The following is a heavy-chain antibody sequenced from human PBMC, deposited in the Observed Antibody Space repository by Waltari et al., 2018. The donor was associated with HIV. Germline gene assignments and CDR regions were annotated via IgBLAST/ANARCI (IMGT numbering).Heavy chain of an antibody. CDR1: GASVSSYTAA. V-gene: IGHV6-1*01. CDR2: TYHRSEWHY. J-gene: IGHJ5*02. CDR3: VRDSYGFDT. Sequence: KQSGPGLVEASHSIFLSCVIYGASVSSYTAAWNWVRQSPAGGLQWLGRTYHRSEWHYDYSVSLKGRMVINLDTAKNQFSLHLSSVTPGDTATYYCVRDSYGFDTWGEGTLVNVPP. D-gene: IGHD5-18*01.